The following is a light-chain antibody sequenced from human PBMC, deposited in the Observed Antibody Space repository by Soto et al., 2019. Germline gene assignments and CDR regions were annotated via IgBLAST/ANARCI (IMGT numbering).Light chain of an antibody. CDR1: ESVSAN. V-gene: IGKV3-15*01. CDR3: QQYNNWPRT. Sequence: EIVMTQSPATLSVSPGDRATLSCRASESVSANLAWYQQKPGQAPSLLIIGASTRATGIPARFRGSGSGTDFTLTISSLQSEDFAVYYCQQYNNWPRTFGQGTKVEIK. J-gene: IGKJ1*01. CDR2: GAS.